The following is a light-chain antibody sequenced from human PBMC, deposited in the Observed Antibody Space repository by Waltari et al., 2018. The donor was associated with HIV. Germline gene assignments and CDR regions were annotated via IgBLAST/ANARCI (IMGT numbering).Light chain of an antibody. J-gene: IGKJ2*01. Sequence: EIVLTQSPGTLSLSPGEGATLSCRASQSVSSSHLAWYQQRPGQAPRLLIYDASSRPTGIPDRFSGSGSGTEFTLTITRLEPEDFAVYYCQQYAGSPRTFGQGTKVEIK. CDR1: QSVSSSH. CDR3: QQYAGSPRT. CDR2: DAS. V-gene: IGKV3-20*01.